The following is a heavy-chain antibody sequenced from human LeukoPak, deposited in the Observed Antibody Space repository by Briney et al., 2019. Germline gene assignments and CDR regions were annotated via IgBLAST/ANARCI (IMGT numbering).Heavy chain of an antibody. D-gene: IGHD5-12*01. J-gene: IGHJ4*02. CDR2: INPNSGGT. Sequence: ASVKVSCKASGYTFTGYYMHWVRQAPGQGLEWMGWINPNSGGTNYAQKFQGRVTMTRDTSISTAYMELSRLRSDDTAVCYCATNSGYVGLPNDYWGQGTLVTVSS. CDR3: ATNSGYVGLPNDY. V-gene: IGHV1-2*02. CDR1: GYTFTGYY.